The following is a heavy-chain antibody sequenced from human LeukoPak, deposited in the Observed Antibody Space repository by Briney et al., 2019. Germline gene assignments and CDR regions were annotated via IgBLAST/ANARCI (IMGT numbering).Heavy chain of an antibody. CDR3: AKTTVQAAEGMYYYDSSGYLAHFDY. D-gene: IGHD3-22*01. Sequence: GGSLRLSCAASGFTFSSYAMSWVRQAPGKWLEWVSAISGSGGSTYYADSVKGRFTISRDKSKNTLYLQMNSLRAEDTAVYYCAKTTVQAAEGMYYYDSSGYLAHFDYWGQGTLVTVSS. J-gene: IGHJ4*02. CDR1: GFTFSSYA. V-gene: IGHV3-23*01. CDR2: ISGSGGST.